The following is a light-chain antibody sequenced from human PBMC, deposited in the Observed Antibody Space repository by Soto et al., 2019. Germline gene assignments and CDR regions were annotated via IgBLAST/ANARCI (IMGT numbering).Light chain of an antibody. Sequence: DIQMTQSPSSLSASVGDRVTITCRASLTIGDSLSWFQQKAGKPPTLLIYGASALQSGVPARFSGSGSGTYFTLTISNMQREDFATDYCLQTYNLPRTFGQGTKVEFK. V-gene: IGKV1-39*01. J-gene: IGKJ1*01. CDR2: GAS. CDR3: LQTYNLPRT. CDR1: LTIGDS.